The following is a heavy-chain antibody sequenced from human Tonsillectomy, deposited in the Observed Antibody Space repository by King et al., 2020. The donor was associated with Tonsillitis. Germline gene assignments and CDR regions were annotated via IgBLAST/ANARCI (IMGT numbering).Heavy chain of an antibody. CDR3: ARHGLGAVAGD. V-gene: IGHV5-51*01. D-gene: IGHD6-19*01. J-gene: IGHJ4*02. Sequence: QLVQSGAEVKKPGESLKISCKGSGSSFTNYWIGWVRQMPGKGLEWMGIIYPDDSDTKYSPSFQGLVTISADKSTSTAYLQWSSLKASDTAIYYCARHGLGAVAGDWGQGTLVTVSS. CDR1: GSSFTNYW. CDR2: IYPDDSDT.